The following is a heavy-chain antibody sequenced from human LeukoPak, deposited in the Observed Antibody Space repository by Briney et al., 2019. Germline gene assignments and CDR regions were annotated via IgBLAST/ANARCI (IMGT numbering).Heavy chain of an antibody. V-gene: IGHV3-23*01. CDR1: GFTFSNYA. CDR2: ISGSGVST. D-gene: IGHD5-18*01. J-gene: IGHJ4*02. Sequence: TGGSLRHSCAASGFTFSNYAMTWVRRAPGKGLEWVSLISGSGVSTYYADSVKGRFTFSRDNSKNTLYLQMNSLRAEDTAGYYCGTGYSYGGGIDYWAREPWSPSPQ. CDR3: GTGYSYGGGIDY.